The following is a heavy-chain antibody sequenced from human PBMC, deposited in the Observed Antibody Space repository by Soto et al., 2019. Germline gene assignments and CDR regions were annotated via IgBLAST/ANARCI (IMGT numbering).Heavy chain of an antibody. D-gene: IGHD2-2*01. V-gene: IGHV4-31*03. CDR2: IYYSGST. J-gene: IGHJ5*02. Sequence: QVQLQESGPGLVKPSQTLSLTCTVSGGSISSGGYYWSWIRQHPGKGLEWIGYIYYSGSTYYNPSLKSRVTISVDSSKTQFSLKLSAVTAADTAVYYCARTLVVPAAMLSNWFDPWGQGTLVTVSS. CDR3: ARTLVVPAAMLSNWFDP. CDR1: GGSISSGGYY.